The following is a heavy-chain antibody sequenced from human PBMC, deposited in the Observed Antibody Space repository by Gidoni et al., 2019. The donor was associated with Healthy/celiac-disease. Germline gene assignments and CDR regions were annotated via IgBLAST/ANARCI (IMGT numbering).Heavy chain of an antibody. CDR1: AVTFRGSA. V-gene: IGHV3-23*01. Sequence: EVQLLESGGDLVQPGGSLRLSCAAPAVTFRGSALSWVRQAPGKGLEWVSAISGSGGSTYYADSVKGRFTISRDNSKNTLYLQMNSLRAEDTAVYYCAKVSPDIVVVPAAIDGFIDYWGQGTLVTVSS. D-gene: IGHD2-2*01. CDR2: ISGSGGST. J-gene: IGHJ4*02. CDR3: AKVSPDIVVVPAAIDGFIDY.